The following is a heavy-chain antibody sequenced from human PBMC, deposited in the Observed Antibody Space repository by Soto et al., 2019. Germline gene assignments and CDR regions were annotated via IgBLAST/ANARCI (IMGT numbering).Heavy chain of an antibody. J-gene: IGHJ3*02. CDR3: ARVPLWSGYLRGNDAFDI. CDR1: GYTFTSYY. Sequence: GASVKVSCKASGYTFTSYYMHWVRQAPGQGLEWMGIINPSGGSTSYAQKFQGRVTMTRDTSTSTVYMELSSLRSEDTAVYYCARVPLWSGYLRGNDAFDIWGQGTMVTVSS. D-gene: IGHD3-3*01. CDR2: INPSGGST. V-gene: IGHV1-46*03.